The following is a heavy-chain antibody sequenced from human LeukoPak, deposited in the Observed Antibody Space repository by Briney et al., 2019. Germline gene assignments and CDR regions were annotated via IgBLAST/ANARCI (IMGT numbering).Heavy chain of an antibody. V-gene: IGHV4-4*07. Sequence: SETLSLTCTVFGGPISSYYGSWIRQPAGKGLEWIGRIYTSGSTNYNPSLKSRVTMSVDTSKNQFSLKLSSVTAADTAVYYCARDRILWFGEQFDPWGQGTLVTVSS. CDR3: ARDRILWFGEQFDP. D-gene: IGHD3-10*01. J-gene: IGHJ5*02. CDR1: GGPISSYY. CDR2: IYTSGST.